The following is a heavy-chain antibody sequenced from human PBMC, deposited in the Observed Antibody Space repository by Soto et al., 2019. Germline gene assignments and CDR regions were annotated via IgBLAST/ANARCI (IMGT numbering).Heavy chain of an antibody. CDR2: IDSGGGIK. Sequence: EVQLVESGGGLVQPGGSLRLSCAASGFTFRSYSMNWVRQAPGKGLEWVSYIDSGGGIKYYADSVKGRFTISRDNAKKSLYLQMNSLGDEDTAVYHCAREYSSESFDPWGQGTLVSVSA. D-gene: IGHD2-15*01. CDR1: GFTFRSYS. CDR3: AREYSSESFDP. J-gene: IGHJ5*02. V-gene: IGHV3-48*02.